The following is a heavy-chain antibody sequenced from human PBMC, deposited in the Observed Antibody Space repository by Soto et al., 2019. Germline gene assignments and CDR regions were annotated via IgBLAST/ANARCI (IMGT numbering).Heavy chain of an antibody. V-gene: IGHV4-39*01. CDR3: ARHKSGSDWLDP. Sequence: SETLSLTCTVSGGSISDISYCWGWIRQPPGKGLQWIGCMFCSGATYYNPSLKNRVTLSVDTSNNEFSLKLVSVTAPDTAVYYCARHKSGSDWLDPWGQGTLVTVSS. CDR1: GGSISDISYC. CDR2: MFCSGAT. D-gene: IGHD2-15*01. J-gene: IGHJ5*02.